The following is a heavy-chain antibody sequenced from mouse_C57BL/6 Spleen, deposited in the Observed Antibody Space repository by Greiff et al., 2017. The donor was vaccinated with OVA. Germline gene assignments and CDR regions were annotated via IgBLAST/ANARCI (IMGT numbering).Heavy chain of an antibody. V-gene: IGHV5-17*01. CDR3: ARPANWENYFDY. CDR2: ISSGSSTI. CDR1: GFTFSDYG. D-gene: IGHD4-1*01. Sequence: EVQLVESGGGLVKPGGSLKLSCAASGFTFSDYGMHWVRQAPEKGLEWVAYISSGSSTIYYAETVKGRFTISRDNAKNTLFLQMTSLRSEDTAMYYCARPANWENYFDYWGQGTTLTVSS. J-gene: IGHJ2*01.